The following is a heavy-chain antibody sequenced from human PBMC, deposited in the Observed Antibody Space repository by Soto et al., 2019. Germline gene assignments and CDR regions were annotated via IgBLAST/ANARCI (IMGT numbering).Heavy chain of an antibody. CDR2: IYYSGST. CDR1: GGTISSYY. V-gene: IGHV4-59*01. J-gene: IGHJ6*02. D-gene: IGHD5-12*01. CDR3: AREGWLQVYYYYGMDV. Sequence: SETLSLTCTASGGTISSYYWSWIRQPPGKGLEWIGYIYYSGSTNYNPSLKSRVTISVDTSKNQFSLKLSSVTAADTAVYYCAREGWLQVYYYYGMDVWGQGTTVTVSS.